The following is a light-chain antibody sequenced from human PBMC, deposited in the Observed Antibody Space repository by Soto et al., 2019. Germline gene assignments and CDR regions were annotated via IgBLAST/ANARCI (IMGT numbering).Light chain of an antibody. CDR2: DAS. CDR3: QQRSNWPIT. J-gene: IGKJ5*01. CDR1: QSVSRD. V-gene: IGKV3-11*01. Sequence: ETVMTQSPGTLSVSPGETATVSCTASQSVSRDLAWYQQKPGQAPRLLIYDASNRATGIPARFSGSGSGTDFTLTISSLEPEDFAVYYCQQRSNWPITFGQGTRLEIK.